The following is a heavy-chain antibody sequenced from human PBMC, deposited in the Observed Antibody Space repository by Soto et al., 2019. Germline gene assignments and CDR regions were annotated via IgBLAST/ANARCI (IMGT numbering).Heavy chain of an antibody. CDR2: IYSGGST. J-gene: IGHJ5*02. CDR1: GFTVSSNY. D-gene: IGHD6-6*01. V-gene: IGHV3-66*01. Sequence: EVQLVESGGGLVQPGGSLRLSCAASGFTVSSNYMSWVRQAPGKGLEWVSVIYSGGSTYYADSVKGRFTISRDNSKNTLYLQMNSLRAEDTAVYYCAREVAARIGWFDPWGQGTLVTVSS. CDR3: AREVAARIGWFDP.